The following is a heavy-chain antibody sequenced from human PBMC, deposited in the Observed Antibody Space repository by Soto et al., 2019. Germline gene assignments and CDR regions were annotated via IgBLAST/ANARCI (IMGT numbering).Heavy chain of an antibody. Sequence: QVQLVQSGAEVKKPGASVKVSCKASGYTFTSYGISWVRQAPGQGLEWMGWISAYNGNTNYAQKLQGRVTMNTDTSTRTAYMEPRSLTSDDAAVYYCARGGMIAAALSSVYYWGQGTLFTVSS. CDR1: GYTFTSYG. V-gene: IGHV1-18*01. J-gene: IGHJ4*02. CDR2: ISAYNGNT. CDR3: ARGGMIAAALSSVYY. D-gene: IGHD6-13*01.